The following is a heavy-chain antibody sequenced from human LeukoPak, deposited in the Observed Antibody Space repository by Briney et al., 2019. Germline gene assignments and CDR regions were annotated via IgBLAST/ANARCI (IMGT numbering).Heavy chain of an antibody. CDR1: GHTFTGSY. CDR3: ARGYCSSTSCSRGNWFDP. J-gene: IGHJ5*02. CDR2: INPNSGGT. Sequence: ASVKVSCEASGHTFTGSYMHWVRQAPGQGLEWMGWINPNSGGTNYAQKFQGRVTMTRDTSISTAYMELSRLRSDDTAVYYCARGYCSSTSCSRGNWFDPWGQGTLVTVSS. V-gene: IGHV1-2*02. D-gene: IGHD2-2*01.